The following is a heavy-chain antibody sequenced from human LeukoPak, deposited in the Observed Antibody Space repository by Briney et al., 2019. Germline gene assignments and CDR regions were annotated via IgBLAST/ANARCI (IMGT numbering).Heavy chain of an antibody. D-gene: IGHD3-22*01. CDR3: ARDLIYYDRRDY. J-gene: IGHJ4*02. V-gene: IGHV3-20*04. CDR1: GFTFDDYG. CDR2: INWNGGST. Sequence: GGSLRLSCAASGFTFDDYGMSWVRQAPGKGLEWVSGINWNGGSTGYADSVKGRFTISRDNAKNSLYLQMNSLGAEDTAVYYCARDLIYYDRRDYWGQGTLVTVSS.